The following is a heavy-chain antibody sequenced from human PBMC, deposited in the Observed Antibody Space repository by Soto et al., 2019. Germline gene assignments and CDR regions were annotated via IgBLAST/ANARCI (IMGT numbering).Heavy chain of an antibody. CDR2: IYYSGSN. CDR3: ATSFAVAAAGPFDY. J-gene: IGHJ4*02. CDR1: GGSISSGGYY. V-gene: IGHV4-31*03. Sequence: QVQLQESGPGLVKPSQTLSLTCTVSGGSISSGGYYWSWIRQHPGKGLEWIGYIYYSGSNYYNPTLTRRVTISVDTSKHQSSPKLSSVTAASTAVYYCATSFAVAAAGPFDYWGQGTLVTVSS. D-gene: IGHD6-13*01.